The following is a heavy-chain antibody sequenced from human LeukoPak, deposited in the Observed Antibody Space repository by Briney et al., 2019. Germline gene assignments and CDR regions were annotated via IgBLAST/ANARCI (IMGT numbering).Heavy chain of an antibody. CDR1: GGSISSSSYY. CDR3: ARANGNYCSSTSCPTYDFDY. D-gene: IGHD2-2*01. Sequence: SETLSLTCTVSGGSISSSSYYWGWIRQPPGKGLEWIGSIYYSGSTYYNPSLKSRVTISVDTSKNQFSLKLSSVTAADTAVYYCARANGNYCSSTSCPTYDFDYWGQGTLVTVSS. J-gene: IGHJ4*02. V-gene: IGHV4-39*01. CDR2: IYYSGST.